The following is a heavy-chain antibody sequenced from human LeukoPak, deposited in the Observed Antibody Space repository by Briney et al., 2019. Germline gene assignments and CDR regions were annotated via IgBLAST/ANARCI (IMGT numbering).Heavy chain of an antibody. CDR1: GGSMNYYY. CDR2: IFSSGST. D-gene: IGHD1-14*01. CDR3: ARGAGHLFDP. Sequence: PSETLSLTCTVSGGSMNYYYWSWIRQPAGKGLEWIGRIFSSGSTNYNPSLKSRVTISVDKSKNQFSLKLSSVTAADTAVYYCARGAGHLFDPWGQGTLVSVSS. J-gene: IGHJ5*02. V-gene: IGHV4-4*07.